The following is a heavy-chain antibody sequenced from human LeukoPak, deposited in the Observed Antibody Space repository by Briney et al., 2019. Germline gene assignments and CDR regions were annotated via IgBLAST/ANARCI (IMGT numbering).Heavy chain of an antibody. Sequence: GGSLRLSCAASGFTFSAYWMHWLRQVPGKGLLWVSRINGDGSTTNYAESVKGRFVISRDNAKNTVYLQMNSLRAEDTAVYYCARDLELTYYDSSGHDYWGQGTLVTVSS. CDR2: INGDGSTT. J-gene: IGHJ4*02. D-gene: IGHD3-22*01. CDR3: ARDLELTYYDSSGHDY. CDR1: GFTFSAYW. V-gene: IGHV3-74*01.